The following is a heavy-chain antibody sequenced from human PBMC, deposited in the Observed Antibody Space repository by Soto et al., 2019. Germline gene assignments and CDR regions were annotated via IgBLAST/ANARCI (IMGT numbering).Heavy chain of an antibody. Sequence: QVQLQQGGAGLLKPSETLSLTCAVYGGAFRGYYWSWIRQPPGKGLEWLGESNDSGSTNYNPSLKSRITISIDTSKKEISLRLSSVTAADTAVYYCARERGRYCSGESCYPFGPWGQGALVTVSS. J-gene: IGHJ5*02. CDR1: GGAFRGYY. D-gene: IGHD2-15*01. CDR3: ARERGRYCSGESCYPFGP. CDR2: SNDSGST. V-gene: IGHV4-34*01.